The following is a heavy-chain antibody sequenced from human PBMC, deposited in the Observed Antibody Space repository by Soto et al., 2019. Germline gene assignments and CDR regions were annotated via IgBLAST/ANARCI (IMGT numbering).Heavy chain of an antibody. V-gene: IGHV3-23*01. CDR3: VKETVAAAYVETSPFDF. D-gene: IGHD2-15*01. CDR1: GFTFSSYA. J-gene: IGHJ4*02. Sequence: EVQLLESGGGLVQPGGSLRLSCAASGFTFSSYAMGWVRQAPGTGLEWDSVIDGSGGDTSFADSVKGRFTISRDNSKNTLYLHMNSLRAEDTARYYCVKETVAAAYVETSPFDFWGQGTLVTVSS. CDR2: IDGSGGDT.